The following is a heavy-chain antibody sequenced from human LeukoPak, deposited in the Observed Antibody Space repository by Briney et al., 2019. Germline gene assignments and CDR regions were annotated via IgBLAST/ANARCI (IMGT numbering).Heavy chain of an antibody. CDR3: ARRWLQFGFDY. J-gene: IGHJ4*02. D-gene: IGHD5-24*01. V-gene: IGHV4-59*12. Sequence: PSETLSLTCTVSGGSISSYYWSWIRQPPGKGLEWIGYIYYSGSTNYNPSLKSRVTISVDTSKNQFSLKLSSVTAADTAVYYCARRWLQFGFDYWGQGTLVTVSS. CDR2: IYYSGST. CDR1: GGSISSYY.